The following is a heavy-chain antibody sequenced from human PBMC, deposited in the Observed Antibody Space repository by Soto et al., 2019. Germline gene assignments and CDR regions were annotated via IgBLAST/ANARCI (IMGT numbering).Heavy chain of an antibody. CDR2: IVVGSGNT. V-gene: IGHV1-58*01. J-gene: IGHJ6*02. CDR3: AADRDSGYDFNYYYGMDV. Sequence: GASVKVSCKASGFTFTSSAVQWVRQARGQRLEWIGWIVVGSGNTNYAQKFQERVTITRDMSTSTAYMELSSLRSEDTAVYYCAADRDSGYDFNYYYGMDVWGQGTTVTVSS. CDR1: GFTFTSSA. D-gene: IGHD5-12*01.